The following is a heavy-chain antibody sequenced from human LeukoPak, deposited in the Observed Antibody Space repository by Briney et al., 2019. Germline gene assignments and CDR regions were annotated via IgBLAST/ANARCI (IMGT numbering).Heavy chain of an antibody. J-gene: IGHJ6*02. CDR1: GFTFSNHA. CDR2: LSGSGGRT. CDR3: AKVWFGEVQGMDG. Sequence: GGSLRVSCTASGFTFSNHAISWVRQAPGKGLEWVSALSGSGGRTYYADSVKGRFTLSRDNSMKTLCLQMNSTRAEGTAVYYCAKVWFGEVQGMDGWGQGTTVTVSS. D-gene: IGHD3-10*01. V-gene: IGHV3-23*01.